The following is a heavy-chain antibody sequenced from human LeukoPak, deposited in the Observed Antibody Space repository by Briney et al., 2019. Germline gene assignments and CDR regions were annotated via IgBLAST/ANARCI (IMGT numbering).Heavy chain of an antibody. Sequence: GGSLRLSCAASGFTFNTYAMTWVRQAPGKGLEWVSSISSSGSNTYYTDSVKGRFTISRDNSKYTLYLQMNSLRVEDTAVYYCAAGSGSYYKATSWGQGTLVTVSS. V-gene: IGHV3-23*01. CDR2: ISSSGSNT. D-gene: IGHD3-10*01. CDR1: GFTFNTYA. CDR3: AAGSGSYYKATS. J-gene: IGHJ5*02.